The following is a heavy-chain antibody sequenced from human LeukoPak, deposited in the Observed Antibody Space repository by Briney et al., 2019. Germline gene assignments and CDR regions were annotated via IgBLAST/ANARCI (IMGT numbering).Heavy chain of an antibody. D-gene: IGHD2-15*01. CDR3: ARGNIVVVVAATAYNWFDP. J-gene: IGHJ5*02. CDR2: IIPIFGTA. CDR1: GGTFSSYA. Sequence: SVKVSCKASGGTFSSYAISWVRQAPGQGLEWMGGIIPIFGTANYAQKFQERVTITRDMSTSTAYMELSSLRSEDTAVYYCARGNIVVVVAATAYNWFDPWGQGTLVTVSS. V-gene: IGHV1-69*05.